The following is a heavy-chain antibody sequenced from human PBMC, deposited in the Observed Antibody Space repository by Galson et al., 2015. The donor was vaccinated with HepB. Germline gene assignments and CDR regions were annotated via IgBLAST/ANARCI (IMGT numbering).Heavy chain of an antibody. CDR3: ARDYPGIAVADYYYYGMDV. J-gene: IGHJ6*02. CDR1: GYTFTSYA. CDR2: INTNTGNP. Sequence: SVKVSCKASGYTFTSYAMNWVRQAPGQGLEWMGWINTNTGNPTYAQGFTGRFVFSLDTSVSTAYLQISSLKAEDTAVYYCARDYPGIAVADYYYYGMDVWGQGTTVTVSS. V-gene: IGHV7-4-1*02. D-gene: IGHD6-19*01.